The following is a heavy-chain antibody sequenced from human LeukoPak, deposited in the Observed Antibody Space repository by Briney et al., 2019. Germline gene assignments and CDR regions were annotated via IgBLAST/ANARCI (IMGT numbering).Heavy chain of an antibody. Sequence: PSKTLSLTCAVYGGSFSGYYWSWIRQPPGKGLEWIGEINHTGGSNYNPSLKSRVTISVDTSKNQFSLELTSVTAADTAVYYCAIAGGWYAFDIWGQGTMVTVSS. J-gene: IGHJ3*02. V-gene: IGHV4-34*01. CDR3: AIAGGWYAFDI. CDR2: INHTGGS. CDR1: GGSFSGYY. D-gene: IGHD3-16*01.